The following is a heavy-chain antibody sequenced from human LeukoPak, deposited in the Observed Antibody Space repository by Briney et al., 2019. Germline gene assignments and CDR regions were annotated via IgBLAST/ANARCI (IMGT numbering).Heavy chain of an antibody. D-gene: IGHD3-3*01. CDR3: ASTWRGWFDP. Sequence: SETLSLACAVYGGSFSGYYWDWIRQPPVKGLEWIGEINHSGSTNYNPSLKSRVTISVDTSKNQFSLKLSSVTAADTAVYYCASTWRGWFDPWGQGTLVTVSS. J-gene: IGHJ5*02. CDR1: GGSFSGYY. CDR2: INHSGST. V-gene: IGHV4-34*01.